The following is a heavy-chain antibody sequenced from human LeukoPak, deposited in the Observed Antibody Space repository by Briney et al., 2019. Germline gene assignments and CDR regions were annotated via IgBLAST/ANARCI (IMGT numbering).Heavy chain of an antibody. J-gene: IGHJ4*02. CDR3: ARDKAVAVYFDY. D-gene: IGHD6-19*01. Sequence: GGSLRLSCAASAFTFSSYSMNWVRQAPGKGLEWVSSISSSSNYIYYADSVKGQFTISRDNAKNSLYLQMNSLRAEDTAVYYCARDKAVAVYFDYWGQGTLVTVSS. V-gene: IGHV3-21*01. CDR2: ISSSSNYI. CDR1: AFTFSSYS.